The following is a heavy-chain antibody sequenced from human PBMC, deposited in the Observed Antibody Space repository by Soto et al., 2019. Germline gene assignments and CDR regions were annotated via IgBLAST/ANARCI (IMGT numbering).Heavy chain of an antibody. CDR1: GFTFDDYG. Sequence: SGGSLRLSCAASGFTFDDYGMSWVRQAPGKGLEWVSGINWNGGSTGYADSVKGRFTISRDNAKNSLYPQMNSLRAEDTALYHCARAHDYGDYRAFDYWGQGTLVTVSS. D-gene: IGHD4-17*01. CDR3: ARAHDYGDYRAFDY. CDR2: INWNGGST. V-gene: IGHV3-20*01. J-gene: IGHJ4*02.